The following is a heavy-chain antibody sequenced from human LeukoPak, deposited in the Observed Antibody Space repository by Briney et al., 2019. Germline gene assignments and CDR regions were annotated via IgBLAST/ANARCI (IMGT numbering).Heavy chain of an antibody. CDR2: ISGSGGTT. Sequence: GGSLRLSCTASRFTFSSYAMSWVRQAPGKVLEWVSAISGSGGTTYYADSVKGRFTLSRDNSKNTLYLQMNSLRAEDTAVYYCAKMRGIQVWLSDFRGQGSLVTVSS. CDR3: AKMRGIQVWLSDF. CDR1: RFTFSSYA. V-gene: IGHV3-23*01. J-gene: IGHJ4*02. D-gene: IGHD5-18*01.